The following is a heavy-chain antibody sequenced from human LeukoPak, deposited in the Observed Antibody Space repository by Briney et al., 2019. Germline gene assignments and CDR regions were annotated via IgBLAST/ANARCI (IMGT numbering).Heavy chain of an antibody. J-gene: IGHJ3*02. Sequence: GASVKVSCRASGYTFASYDISWVRQATGQGLEWMGWMNPNSGNTGYAQKFQGRVTITRNTSISTAYMELSSLRSEDTAVYYCARGPIVVVPAAISDAFDIWGQGTMVTVSS. D-gene: IGHD2-2*01. V-gene: IGHV1-8*03. CDR2: MNPNSGNT. CDR3: ARGPIVVVPAAISDAFDI. CDR1: GYTFASYD.